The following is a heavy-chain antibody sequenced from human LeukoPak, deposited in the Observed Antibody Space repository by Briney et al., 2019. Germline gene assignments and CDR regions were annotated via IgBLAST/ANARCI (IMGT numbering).Heavy chain of an antibody. CDR3: ARVRAGIAAAGKLWVFDL. J-gene: IGHJ5*02. V-gene: IGHV4-4*02. Sequence: PSETLSLTCAVSGGSISSSNWWSWVRQPPGKGLEWIGEIYHSGSTNYNPSLKSRVTISVDKSKNQFSLKLSSVTAADTAVYYCARVRAGIAAAGKLWVFDLWGQETLVTVSS. D-gene: IGHD6-13*01. CDR2: IYHSGST. CDR1: GGSISSSNW.